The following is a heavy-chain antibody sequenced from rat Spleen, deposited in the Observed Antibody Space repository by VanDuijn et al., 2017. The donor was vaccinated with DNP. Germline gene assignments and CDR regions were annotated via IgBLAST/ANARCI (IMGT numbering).Heavy chain of an antibody. Sequence: EVQLVESGGGLVQPGRSLKLSCAASGFTFSDFYMAWVRQAPRKGLEWVTTISTSGRKTYYPDSVKGRFTISRDNTKNILYLQMNSLTSEDTATSYCASVYDGYPPYAMDAWGQGTSVTVSS. V-gene: IGHV5-25*01. CDR1: GFTFSDFY. J-gene: IGHJ4*01. CDR2: ISTSGRKT. D-gene: IGHD1-12*03. CDR3: ASVYDGYPPYAMDA.